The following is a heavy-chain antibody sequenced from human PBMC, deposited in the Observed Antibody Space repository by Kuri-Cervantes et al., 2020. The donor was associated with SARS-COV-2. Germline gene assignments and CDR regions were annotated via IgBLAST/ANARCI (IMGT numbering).Heavy chain of an antibody. CDR1: GFTFSSYG. J-gene: IGHJ6*02. Sequence: GESLKISCAASGFTFSSYGMHWVRQAPGKGLEWVAVISYDGSNKYYADSVKGRFTISRDNSKNTLYLQMNSLRAEDTAVYYCARVQPRFIAASDYYYYGMDVWGQGTTVTVSS. CDR2: ISYDGSNK. D-gene: IGHD6-13*01. V-gene: IGHV3-30*03. CDR3: ARVQPRFIAASDYYYYGMDV.